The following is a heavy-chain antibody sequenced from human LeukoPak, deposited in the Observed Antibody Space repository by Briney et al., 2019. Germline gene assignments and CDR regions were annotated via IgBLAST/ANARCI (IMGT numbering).Heavy chain of an antibody. J-gene: IGHJ4*02. Sequence: PGESLRLSCAASGFTFSSYGMHWVRQAPGKGLEWVAFIRYDGSNKYYADSVKGRFTISRDNSKNTLYLQMNSLRAEDTAVYYCAKVIATYDILTGYYDYWGQGTLVTVSS. D-gene: IGHD3-9*01. CDR2: IRYDGSNK. V-gene: IGHV3-30*02. CDR1: GFTFSSYG. CDR3: AKVIATYDILTGYYDY.